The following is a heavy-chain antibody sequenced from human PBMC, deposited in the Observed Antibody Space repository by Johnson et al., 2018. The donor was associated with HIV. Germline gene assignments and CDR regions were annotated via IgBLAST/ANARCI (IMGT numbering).Heavy chain of an antibody. CDR3: ASGVTPRAPLRI. CDR2: ISSDGTNT. CDR1: GFTFSSNA. Sequence: QVQLVESGGGVVQPGRSLRLSCAASGFTFSSNAIHWVRQAPGKGLEWVAVISSDGTNTSYTDSVKGRFTISRDNTKNTVSLQMIILRPKDTGVYYCASGVTPRAPLRIWGQGTMVTVSS. J-gene: IGHJ3*02. D-gene: IGHD2-21*02. V-gene: IGHV3-30*04.